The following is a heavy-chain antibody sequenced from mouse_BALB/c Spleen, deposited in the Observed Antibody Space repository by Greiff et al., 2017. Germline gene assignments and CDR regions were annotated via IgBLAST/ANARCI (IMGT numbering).Heavy chain of an antibody. V-gene: IGHV1-9*01. CDR2: ILPGSGST. D-gene: IGHD2-4*01. CDR1: GYTFSSYW. CDR3: ARTMITTWFAY. Sequence: QVQLKESGAELMKPGASVKISCKATGYTFSSYWIEWVKQRPGHGLEWIGEILPGSGSTNYNEKFKGKATFTADTSSNTAYMQLSSLTSEDSAVYYCARTMITTWFAYWGQGTLVTVSA. J-gene: IGHJ3*01.